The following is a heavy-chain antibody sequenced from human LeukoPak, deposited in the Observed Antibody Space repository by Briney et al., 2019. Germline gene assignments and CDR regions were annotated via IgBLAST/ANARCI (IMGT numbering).Heavy chain of an antibody. CDR2: INPNSGGT. J-gene: IGHJ4*02. Sequence: ASVKVSCKASGYTFTGYYMHWVRQAPGQGLEWMGWINPNSGGTNYAQKFQGRVTMTRDTSISTAYMELSRLRSDDTAMYYCARFDSNSDIVVVPAAVFDYWGQGTLVTVSS. CDR1: GYTFTGYY. V-gene: IGHV1-2*02. D-gene: IGHD2-2*01. CDR3: ARFDSNSDIVVVPAAVFDY.